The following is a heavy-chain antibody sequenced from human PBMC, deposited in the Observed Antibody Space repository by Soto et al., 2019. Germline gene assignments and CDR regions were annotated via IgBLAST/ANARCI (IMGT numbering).Heavy chain of an antibody. V-gene: IGHV4-4*02. CDR3: ARLSFSYGVDV. CDR1: GGSISIANW. CDR2: IYHGGST. J-gene: IGHJ6*02. Sequence: PSETLSLTCAVSGGSISIANWCTCVRQPPGKGLEWIGEIYHGGSTSYNPSLKSRVTLSLDKFKNHFSLNLTSVTAADTAVYYCARLSFSYGVDVWGQGTTVTVSS.